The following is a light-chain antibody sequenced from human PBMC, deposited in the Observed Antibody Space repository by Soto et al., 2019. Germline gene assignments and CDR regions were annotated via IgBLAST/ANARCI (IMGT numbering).Light chain of an antibody. CDR2: DAS. Sequence: EIVLTQSPATLSLSPGERATLSCRASQSVSSYLAWYQQKPGQAPRLLIYDASNRATGIPARFSGSGSGPDFTLTNDIIEPEDFAVYYCQQRSIWPAFVPMTRLEI. CDR1: QSVSSY. V-gene: IGKV3-11*01. CDR3: QQRSIWPA. J-gene: IGKJ5*01.